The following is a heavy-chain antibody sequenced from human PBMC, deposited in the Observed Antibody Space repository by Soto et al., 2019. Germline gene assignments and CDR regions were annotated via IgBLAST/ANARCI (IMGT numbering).Heavy chain of an antibody. J-gene: IGHJ4*02. Sequence: PVGSLRLSCAASGFTFSSYAMSWVRQAPGKGLEWVSAISGSGGSTYYADSVRGRFTISRDNSKNTLYLQMNSLGAEDTAVYYCAKDYTAMAIAFDYWGQGTLVTVSS. D-gene: IGHD5-18*01. CDR2: ISGSGGST. CDR3: AKDYTAMAIAFDY. V-gene: IGHV3-23*01. CDR1: GFTFSSYA.